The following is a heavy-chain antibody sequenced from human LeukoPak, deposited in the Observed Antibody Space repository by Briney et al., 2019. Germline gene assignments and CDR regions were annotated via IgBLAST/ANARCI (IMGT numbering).Heavy chain of an antibody. CDR3: ARTQLAAITMVRGVRSNWFNP. J-gene: IGHJ5*02. CDR1: GGTFSSYA. V-gene: IGHV1-69*06. CDR2: IIPIFGTA. D-gene: IGHD3-10*01. Sequence: ASVKVSCKASGGTFSSYAISWVRQAPGQGLEWMGGIIPIFGTANYAQKFQGRVTITADKSTSTAYMELRSLRSDDTAVYYCARTQLAAITMVRGVRSNWFNPWGQGTLVTVSS.